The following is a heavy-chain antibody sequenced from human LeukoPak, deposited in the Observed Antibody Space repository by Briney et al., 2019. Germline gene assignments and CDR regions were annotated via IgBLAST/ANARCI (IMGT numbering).Heavy chain of an antibody. CDR3: ARGVRGSTSWNSYYNYFYLDV. Sequence: SETLSLTCTVSGDSISSYYWSWIRQPAGKGLEWIGRIYTSGSTNYNPSLKSRVTISVDTSKTQFSLKLSSVTVADTAVYYCARGVRGSTSWNSYYNYFYLDVWGKGTTVTVSS. V-gene: IGHV4-4*07. D-gene: IGHD1-7*01. CDR1: GDSISSYY. J-gene: IGHJ6*03. CDR2: IYTSGST.